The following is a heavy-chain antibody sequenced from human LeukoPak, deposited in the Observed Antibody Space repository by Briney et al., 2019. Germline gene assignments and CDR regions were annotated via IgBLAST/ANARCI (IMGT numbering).Heavy chain of an antibody. CDR2: IYYSGST. CDR3: ARDGEYCSSTSCYFDP. CDR1: GVSISSGGYY. Sequence: PSQTLSLTCTVSGVSISSGGYYGSWIRQHPGEGLEWIGYIYYSGSTYYNPSLKSRLTISVDTSKNQFSLKLSSVTAAGTALYYCARDGEYCSSTSCYFDPWGQGILVTVSS. V-gene: IGHV4-31*03. D-gene: IGHD2-2*01. J-gene: IGHJ5*02.